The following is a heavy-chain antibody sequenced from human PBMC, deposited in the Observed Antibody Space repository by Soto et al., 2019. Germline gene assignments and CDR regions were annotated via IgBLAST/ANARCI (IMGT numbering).Heavy chain of an antibody. J-gene: IGHJ6*02. V-gene: IGHV3-23*01. CDR3: AKGLRRLLRTQYYYGLDV. D-gene: IGHD3-10*01. CDR1: GFTFSPYA. CDR2: ISGSGGST. Sequence: GGSLRLSCAASGFTFSPYAMSWVRQAPGKGLEWVSSISGSGGSTHYADSVKGRFTVSRDNSKRALSLQMSSLREEDTATYYCAKGLRRLLRTQYYYGLDVWGRGTTVTV.